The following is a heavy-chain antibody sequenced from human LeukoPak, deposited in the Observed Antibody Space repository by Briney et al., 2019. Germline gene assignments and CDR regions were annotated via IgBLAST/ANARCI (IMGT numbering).Heavy chain of an antibody. J-gene: IGHJ4*02. CDR1: GGSFSGYY. Sequence: NPSETLSLTCAVYGGSFSGYYWTWIRQTPGKGLEWIGEINHDGSTNYNPSLKSRTTISVDTSKNQFSLKLSSVTAADTAVYYCARGSAVRGVIVLDYWGQGTLVTVSS. D-gene: IGHD3-10*01. CDR3: ARGSAVRGVIVLDY. V-gene: IGHV4-34*01. CDR2: INHDGST.